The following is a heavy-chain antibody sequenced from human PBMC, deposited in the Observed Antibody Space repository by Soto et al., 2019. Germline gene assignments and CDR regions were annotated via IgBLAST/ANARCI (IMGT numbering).Heavy chain of an antibody. D-gene: IGHD6-19*01. V-gene: IGHV3-30*18. CDR2: ISYDGGNK. Sequence: QAQLVESGGGVVQPGRSLRLSCAASGFTFSTYGMHWVRQAPGKGLAWVAVISYDGGNKYYTDSVKDRFTISRDNSKNTVYLQMNSLRAEDTAVYFCAKDGNVFSSGWYAPSLDYWGQGALVTVYS. CDR3: AKDGNVFSSGWYAPSLDY. J-gene: IGHJ4*02. CDR1: GFTFSTYG.